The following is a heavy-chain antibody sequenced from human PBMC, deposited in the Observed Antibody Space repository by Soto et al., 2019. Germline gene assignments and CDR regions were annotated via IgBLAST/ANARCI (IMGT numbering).Heavy chain of an antibody. CDR1: GYTFTSYG. D-gene: IGHD5-18*01. J-gene: IGHJ5*02. CDR3: ARVVTYNWFDP. Sequence: GASLKVSCKASGYTFTSYGISRVRQAPGQGLEWMGWISAYNGNTNYAQKLQGRVTMTTDTSTSTAYMELRSLRSDDTAVYYCARVVTYNWFDPWGQGTQVTVSS. CDR2: ISAYNGNT. V-gene: IGHV1-18*01.